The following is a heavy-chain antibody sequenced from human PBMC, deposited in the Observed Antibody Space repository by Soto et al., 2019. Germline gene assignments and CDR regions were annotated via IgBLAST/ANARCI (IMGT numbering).Heavy chain of an antibody. V-gene: IGHV1-18*01. J-gene: IGHJ6*02. CDR1: GYTYTSYG. CDR2: ISAYNGNT. Sequence: ASVKVSCKASGYTYTSYGISWVRQATGQGLEWMGWISAYNGNTNYAQKLQGRVTMTTDTSTSTAYMELRSLRSDDTAVYYCARERRITIFGVVTRPYYYGMDVWGQGTTVTVSS. CDR3: ARERRITIFGVVTRPYYYGMDV. D-gene: IGHD3-3*01.